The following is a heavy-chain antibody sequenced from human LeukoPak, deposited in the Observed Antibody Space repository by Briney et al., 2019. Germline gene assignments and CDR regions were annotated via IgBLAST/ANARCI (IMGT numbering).Heavy chain of an antibody. CDR1: GYTFTSYY. CDR2: INPSGGST. J-gene: IGHJ4*02. CDR3: ARGCMVRGVDNY. D-gene: IGHD3-10*01. V-gene: IGHV1-46*03. Sequence: ASVKVSCKASGYTFTSYYMHWVRQAPGQGLEWMGIINPSGGSTSYAQKFQGRVNMNRDTSTSTVYMELSSLRSEDTAVYYCARGCMVRGVDNYWGQGTLVTVSS.